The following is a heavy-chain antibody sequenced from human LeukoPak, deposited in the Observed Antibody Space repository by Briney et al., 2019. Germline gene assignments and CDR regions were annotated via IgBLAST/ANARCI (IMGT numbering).Heavy chain of an antibody. J-gene: IGHJ4*02. CDR1: GFSLSTSGVR. CDR3: ARFYRGVDY. Sequence: SGPTLVNPTQTLTLTCTFSGFSLSTSGVRVGWIRQPPGKALEWLAVTYWNDDKRYSPSLKTGLTIVKDTSRNQVVLTMTNMDPVDTATYYCARFYRGVDYWGQGTLVTVSS. V-gene: IGHV2-5*01. CDR2: TYWNDDK. D-gene: IGHD1-26*01.